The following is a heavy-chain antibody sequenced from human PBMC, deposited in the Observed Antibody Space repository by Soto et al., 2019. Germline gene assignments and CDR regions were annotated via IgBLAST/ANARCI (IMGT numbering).Heavy chain of an antibody. CDR2: MNPNSGNT. V-gene: IGHV1-8*02. Sequence: ASVKVSCKASGYTFTGYYMHWVRQAPGQGLEWMGWMNPNSGNTGYAQKFQGRVTMTRNTSISTAYMELSSLRSEDTAVYYCARGVAAALAMRYYYYYMDVWGKGTTVTVSS. D-gene: IGHD6-6*01. CDR3: ARGVAAALAMRYYYYYMDV. CDR1: GYTFTGYY. J-gene: IGHJ6*03.